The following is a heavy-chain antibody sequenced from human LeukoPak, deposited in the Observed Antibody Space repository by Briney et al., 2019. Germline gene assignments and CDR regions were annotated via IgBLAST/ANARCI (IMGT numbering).Heavy chain of an antibody. D-gene: IGHD3-3*01. Sequence: GGSLRLSCAASGFTFSSYSVNWVRQAPGKGLEWVSSISSSSSYIYYADSVKGRFTISRDNAKNSLYLQMNSLRAEDTAVYYCARNGVTIFGVVRYGMDVWGQGTTVTVSS. J-gene: IGHJ6*02. CDR3: ARNGVTIFGVVRYGMDV. CDR2: ISSSSSYI. V-gene: IGHV3-21*01. CDR1: GFTFSSYS.